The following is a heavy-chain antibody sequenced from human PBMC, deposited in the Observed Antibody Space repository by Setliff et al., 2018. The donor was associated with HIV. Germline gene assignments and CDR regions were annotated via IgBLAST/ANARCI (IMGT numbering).Heavy chain of an antibody. CDR2: SIPLFGTI. Sequence: ASVKVSCKASGDTFSNSALTWVRQAPGQGLEWMGGSIPLFGTITYAQRFQGRVTITTDELMATAYMELTSLRSEDTAVYYCASGSGYCRNGVCYIGVHKNPDKYYFDYWGQGTLVTVSS. J-gene: IGHJ4*02. CDR3: ASGSGYCRNGVCYIGVHKNPDKYYFDY. CDR1: GDTFSNSA. D-gene: IGHD2-8*01. V-gene: IGHV1-69*05.